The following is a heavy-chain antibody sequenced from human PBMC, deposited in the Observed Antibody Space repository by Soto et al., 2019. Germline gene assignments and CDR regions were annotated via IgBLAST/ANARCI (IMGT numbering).Heavy chain of an antibody. D-gene: IGHD3-22*01. CDR2: IYPGDSDT. CDR3: ARLGGDYYDSTKYGMDV. J-gene: IGHJ6*02. V-gene: IGHV5-51*01. Sequence: PGESLTISCKGSGYSFTSYWIGWVRQMPGKGLEWMGIIYPGDSDTRYSPSFQGQVTISADKSISTAYLQWSSLKASDTAMYYCARLGGDYYDSTKYGMDVWGQGTTVTVSS. CDR1: GYSFTSYW.